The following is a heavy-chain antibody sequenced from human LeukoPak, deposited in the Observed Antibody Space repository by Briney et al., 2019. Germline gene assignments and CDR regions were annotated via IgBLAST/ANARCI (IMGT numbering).Heavy chain of an antibody. D-gene: IGHD3-22*01. Sequence: PSETLSLTCTVSGGSISSGGYYWSWIRQHPGKGLEWIGYIYYGGSTYYNPSLKSRVTISVDTSKNQFSLKLSSVTAADTAVYYCASYDSSGYRPPFDYWGQGTLVTVSS. CDR1: GGSISSGGYY. J-gene: IGHJ4*02. CDR2: IYYGGST. V-gene: IGHV4-31*03. CDR3: ASYDSSGYRPPFDY.